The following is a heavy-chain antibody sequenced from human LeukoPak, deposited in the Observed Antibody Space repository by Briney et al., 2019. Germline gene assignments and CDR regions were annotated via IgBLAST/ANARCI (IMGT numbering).Heavy chain of an antibody. Sequence: GRSLRLSCAAFGFTLSSYGMDWVRHPPGKGLEWVGVISYDGSNKYYPDSVKGRFSISRDNSKNPMYLQLDSLRAEETAVYYCAKDAPEGRALCFGELFLLYYFDYWGRGTLVTVSS. J-gene: IGHJ4*02. CDR1: GFTLSSYG. D-gene: IGHD3-10*01. CDR3: AKDAPEGRALCFGELFLLYYFDY. V-gene: IGHV3-30*18. CDR2: ISYDGSNK.